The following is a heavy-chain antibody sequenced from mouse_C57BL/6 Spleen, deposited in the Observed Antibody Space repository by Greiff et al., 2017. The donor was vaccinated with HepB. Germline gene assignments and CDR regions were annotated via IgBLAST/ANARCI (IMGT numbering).Heavy chain of an antibody. CDR2: INPSNGGT. D-gene: IGHD2-4*01. CDR3: ASKRTVYYDYDDYFDY. CDR1: GYTFTSYW. Sequence: QVQLQQPGTELVKPGASVKLSCKASGYTFTSYWMHWVKQRPGQGLEWIGNINPSNGGTNYNEKFKSKATLTVDKSSSTAYMQLSSLTSEDSAVYYCASKRTVYYDYDDYFDYWGQGTTLTVSS. V-gene: IGHV1-53*01. J-gene: IGHJ2*01.